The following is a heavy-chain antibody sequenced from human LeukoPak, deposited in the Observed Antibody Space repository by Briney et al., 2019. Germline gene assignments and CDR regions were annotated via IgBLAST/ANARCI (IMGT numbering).Heavy chain of an antibody. Sequence: PGGSLRLSCAASRFTFSSYSMNWVRQAPGKGLEWVSYIISSSSTIYYADSVKGRFTISRDNSKNTLYLQMNSLRAEDTAVYYCAKDGSYSGSYPHLIDYWGQGTLVTVSS. D-gene: IGHD1-26*01. CDR2: IISSSSTI. CDR3: AKDGSYSGSYPHLIDY. CDR1: RFTFSSYS. V-gene: IGHV3-48*01. J-gene: IGHJ4*02.